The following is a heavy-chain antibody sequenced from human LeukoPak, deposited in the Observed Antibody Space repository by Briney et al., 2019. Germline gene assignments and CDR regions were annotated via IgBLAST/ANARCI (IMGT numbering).Heavy chain of an antibody. J-gene: IGHJ6*03. CDR3: ARVIYYYYMDV. CDR1: GYTFTGYY. CDR2: INPSSGGT. V-gene: IGHV1-2*02. Sequence: ASVKVSCKASGYTFTGYYMHWVRQAPGQGLEWMGWINPSSGGTNYAQKFQGRVTMTRDTSISTAYMELSRLRSDDTAVYYCARVIYYYYMDVWGKGTTVTVSS.